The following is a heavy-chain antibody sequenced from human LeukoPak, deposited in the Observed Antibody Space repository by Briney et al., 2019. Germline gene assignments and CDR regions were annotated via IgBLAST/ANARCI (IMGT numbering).Heavy chain of an antibody. V-gene: IGHV3-7*01. Sequence: PGGSLRLSCAASGFALSAYWMNWVRQAPGKGLKWLANIKQDGTVQHYVDSVKGRFTISRDNAKNLLFLQMNSLRAEDTALYYCARDYTATGAMDVWGQGTTVTVS. D-gene: IGHD2-21*02. J-gene: IGHJ6*02. CDR2: IKQDGTVQ. CDR1: GFALSAYW. CDR3: ARDYTATGAMDV.